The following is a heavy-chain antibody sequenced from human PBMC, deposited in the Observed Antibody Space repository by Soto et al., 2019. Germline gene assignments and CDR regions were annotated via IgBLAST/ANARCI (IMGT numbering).Heavy chain of an antibody. CDR3: ARLGSSSSWFYYYYYMDV. J-gene: IGHJ6*03. CDR2: MNPNSGNT. CDR1: GYTFTSYD. Sequence: ASVKVSCKASGYTFTSYDINWVRQATGQGLEWMGLMNPNSGNTGYSQKFQGRVTMTRNISISTAYMELSSLRSEDTAFFYCARLGSSSSWFYYYYYMDVWGKGTTVTVSS. D-gene: IGHD6-6*01. V-gene: IGHV1-8*01.